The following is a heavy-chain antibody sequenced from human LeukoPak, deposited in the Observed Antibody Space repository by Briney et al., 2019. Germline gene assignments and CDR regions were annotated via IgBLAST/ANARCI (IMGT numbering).Heavy chain of an antibody. Sequence: GGSLRLSCAASGFTFSSYAMHWVRQTPGKGLEWVAVISYHGSNEYYADSVKGRFTISRDNSKNTLYLQMNSLRAEDTAVYYCARGGSYLSAFDIWGQGTMVTVSS. CDR2: ISYHGSNE. CDR3: ARGGSYLSAFDI. J-gene: IGHJ3*02. D-gene: IGHD1-26*01. CDR1: GFTFSSYA. V-gene: IGHV3-30*14.